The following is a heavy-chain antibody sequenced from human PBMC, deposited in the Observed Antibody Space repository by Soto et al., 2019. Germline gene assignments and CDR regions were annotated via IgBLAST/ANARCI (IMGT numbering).Heavy chain of an antibody. CDR2: IYYSGST. Sequence: SETLSLTCTVSGGSVSSGSYYWIWIRQPPGKELEWIGYIYYSGSTNYNPSLKSRVTISVDTSKNQFSLKLSSVTAADTAVYYCAREHHTSGYCSSTSCPFYYGMDVWGQGTTVTVSS. CDR1: GGSVSSGSYY. J-gene: IGHJ6*02. CDR3: AREHHTSGYCSSTSCPFYYGMDV. V-gene: IGHV4-61*01. D-gene: IGHD2-2*01.